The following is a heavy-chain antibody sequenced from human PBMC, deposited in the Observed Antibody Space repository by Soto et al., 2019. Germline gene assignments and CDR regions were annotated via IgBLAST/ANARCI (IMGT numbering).Heavy chain of an antibody. J-gene: IGHJ4*02. CDR2: SSYNGGP. V-gene: IGHV4-39*01. CDR3: ARHRIEVVWRGFDF. Sequence: PSETLSLPCTVSTDSSSFTNSYSGWIRQPPGKGLQWIGSSSYNGGPFYNPSLKGRVVISFDTAKKQSSLQVTSVTAADTAVYCCARHRIEVVWRGFDFWGQGSPVTVSS. D-gene: IGHD3-10*01. CDR1: TDSSSFTNSY.